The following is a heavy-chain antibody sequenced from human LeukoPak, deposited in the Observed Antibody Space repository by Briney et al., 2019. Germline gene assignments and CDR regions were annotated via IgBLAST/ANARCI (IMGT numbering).Heavy chain of an antibody. Sequence: GGSLRLSCEASGFPFSSYSMNWVRQAPGKGLEWVSYISSSSSTIYYADSVKGRFTISRDNAKNSLYLQMNSLRAEDTAVYYCARAPILLWFGELSMSNAFDIWGQGTMVTVSS. CDR1: GFPFSSYS. CDR3: ARAPILLWFGELSMSNAFDI. D-gene: IGHD3-10*01. CDR2: ISSSSSTI. V-gene: IGHV3-48*01. J-gene: IGHJ3*02.